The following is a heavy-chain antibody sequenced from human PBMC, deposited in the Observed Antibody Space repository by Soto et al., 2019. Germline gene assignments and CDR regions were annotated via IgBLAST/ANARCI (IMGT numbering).Heavy chain of an antibody. CDR3: ARAWYGDYDLSLSYYYYYMDV. Sequence: ASVKVSCKASGYTFTSYAMHWVRQAPGQRLEWMGWINTGNGNTKYSQKFQGRVTMTRNTSISTAYMELSSLRSEDTAVYYCARAWYGDYDLSLSYYYYYMDVWGKGTTVTVSS. CDR2: INTGNGNT. D-gene: IGHD4-17*01. J-gene: IGHJ6*03. V-gene: IGHV1-3*04. CDR1: GYTFTSYA.